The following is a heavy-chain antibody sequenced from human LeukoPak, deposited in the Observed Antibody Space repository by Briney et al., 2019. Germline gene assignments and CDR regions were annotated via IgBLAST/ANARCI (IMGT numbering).Heavy chain of an antibody. V-gene: IGHV3-48*02. CDR1: GFTFSSFE. J-gene: IGHJ6*02. Sequence: GGSLRLSCAASGFTFSSFEMNWVRQAPGEGLEWVSYISSSSSSTIYYADSVKGRFTISRDNAKNSLYLQMNSLREEDTAVYYCARSMVDTAMVRGGMDVWGQGTTVTVSS. CDR3: ARSMVDTAMVRGGMDV. CDR2: ISSSSSSTI. D-gene: IGHD5-18*01.